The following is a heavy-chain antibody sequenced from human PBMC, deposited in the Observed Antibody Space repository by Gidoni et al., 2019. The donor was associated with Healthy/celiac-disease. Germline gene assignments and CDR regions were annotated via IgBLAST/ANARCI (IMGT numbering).Heavy chain of an antibody. CDR2: IYWDDDK. CDR3: AHRLGYSSSWHDAFDV. V-gene: IGHV2-5*02. D-gene: IGHD6-13*01. J-gene: IGHJ3*01. Sequence: QITLKESGPTLVKPTQTLTLTCTFSGFSLRTSGVGVGWIRQPPEKALEWFALIYWDDDKRYSPSLKSRLTVTKDTSKNQVVLTMTNMDPVDTATYYCAHRLGYSSSWHDAFDVWGQGTMVTVSS. CDR1: GFSLRTSGVG.